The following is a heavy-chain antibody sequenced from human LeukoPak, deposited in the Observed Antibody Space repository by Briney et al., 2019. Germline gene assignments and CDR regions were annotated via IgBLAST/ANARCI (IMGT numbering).Heavy chain of an antibody. J-gene: IGHJ4*02. CDR1: GYTFTTYY. D-gene: IGHD6-19*01. Sequence: GASVKVSCKASGYTFTTYYMHWVRQAPGQGLEWMGVINPSGGSTSYAQKFQGRITMTRDISIGTAYMELSNLTSEDTAIYYCTRGSSGRRDNWGQGTLVTVSA. V-gene: IGHV1-46*01. CDR2: INPSGGST. CDR3: TRGSSGRRDN.